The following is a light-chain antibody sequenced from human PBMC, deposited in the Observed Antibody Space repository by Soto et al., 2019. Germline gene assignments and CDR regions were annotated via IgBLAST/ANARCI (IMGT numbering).Light chain of an antibody. Sequence: QSVLTQPPSASGTPGQRVTISCSGSSSNIGTCDVFWYLQFPGTAPKLLIYKNNQRPSGVSDRFSGSKSGTSASLAISGLRSEDEADYYCAAWDATLSGYVFGTGTKVTVL. V-gene: IGLV1-47*01. CDR2: KNN. J-gene: IGLJ1*01. CDR3: AAWDATLSGYV. CDR1: SSNIGTCD.